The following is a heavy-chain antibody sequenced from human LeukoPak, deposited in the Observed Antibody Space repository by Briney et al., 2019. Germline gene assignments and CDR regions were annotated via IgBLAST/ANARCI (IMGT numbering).Heavy chain of an antibody. J-gene: IGHJ2*01. CDR2: INHSGST. V-gene: IGHV4-34*01. Sequence: SETLSLTFAVYGGSFSGYYWSWIRQPPGKGLEWIGEINHSGSTNYNPSLKSRVTISVDTSKNQFSLKLSSVTAADTAVYYCARRTRVGWYFDLWGRGTLVTVSS. CDR1: GGSFSGYY. CDR3: ARRTRVGWYFDL. D-gene: IGHD3-10*01.